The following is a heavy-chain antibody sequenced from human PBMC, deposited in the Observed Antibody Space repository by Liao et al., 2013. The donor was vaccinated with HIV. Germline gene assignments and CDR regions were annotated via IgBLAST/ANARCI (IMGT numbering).Heavy chain of an antibody. J-gene: IGHJ4*02. D-gene: IGHD3/OR15-3a*01. CDR3: ARSEGDWGGGPFDY. CDR1: GGSINNHY. Sequence: QVQLQESGSGLVKPSETLSLTCTVSGGSINNHYWSWIRQSPGKGLQWIGYIYYSGGTNYNPSLKSRVTISVDTSRDQFSLSLSPVTAADTAVYYCARSEGDWGGGPFDYWGQGTLVTVSS. CDR2: IYYSGGT. V-gene: IGHV4-59*11.